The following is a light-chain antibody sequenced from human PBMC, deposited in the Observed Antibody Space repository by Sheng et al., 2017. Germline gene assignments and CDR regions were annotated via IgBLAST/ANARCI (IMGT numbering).Light chain of an antibody. CDR2: AAS. Sequence: DIQMTQSPSSLSASVGDRVTITCQASQDISNYLNWYQQKPGKAPKLLISAASSLQSGVPSRFSGSGSGTEFTLTISSLQPDDFATYYCQQYSLYSVTFGGGTKVEIK. V-gene: IGKV1-16*01. CDR3: QQYSLYSVT. J-gene: IGKJ4*01. CDR1: QDISNY.